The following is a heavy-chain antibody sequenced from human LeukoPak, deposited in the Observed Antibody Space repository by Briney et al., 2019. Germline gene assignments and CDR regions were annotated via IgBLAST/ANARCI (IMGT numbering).Heavy chain of an antibody. D-gene: IGHD2-2*01. CDR2: IYPGDSDT. J-gene: IGHJ6*02. CDR1: GYSFTSYW. Sequence: GESLKISCKGYGYSFTSYWIGWVREMPGKGLGWMGIIYPGDSDTRYSPSFQGQVTISADKSISTAYLQWSSLKASDTAMYYCARRKGCSSTSCYGMDVWGQGTTVTVSS. CDR3: ARRKGCSSTSCYGMDV. V-gene: IGHV5-51*01.